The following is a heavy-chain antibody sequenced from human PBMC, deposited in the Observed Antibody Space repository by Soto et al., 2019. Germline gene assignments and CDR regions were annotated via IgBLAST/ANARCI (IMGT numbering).Heavy chain of an antibody. Sequence: SVKVSCKASGYTFTSYYMHWVRQAPGQGLEWMGMIIPSFGTANYAQKFQGRVTITADESTSTAYMELNSLRVEDTAVYYCARAASNYFASGSYLPYYMDVWGKGTTVTVSS. J-gene: IGHJ6*03. V-gene: IGHV1-69*15. CDR1: GYTFTSYY. D-gene: IGHD3-10*01. CDR2: IIPSFGTA. CDR3: ARAASNYFASGSYLPYYMDV.